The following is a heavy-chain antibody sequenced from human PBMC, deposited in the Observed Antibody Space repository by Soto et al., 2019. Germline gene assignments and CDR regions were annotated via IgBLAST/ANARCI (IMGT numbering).Heavy chain of an antibody. CDR1: GGTFSSYA. CDR3: ARDKWDSSSPPGADAFDI. D-gene: IGHD6-6*01. V-gene: IGHV1-69*06. J-gene: IGHJ3*02. Sequence: SVKVSCKASGGTFSSYAISWVRQAPGQGLEWMGGIIPIFGTANYAQKFQGRVTITADKSTSTAYMELSSLRSEDTAVYYCARDKWDSSSPPGADAFDIWGQGTMVTVSS. CDR2: IIPIFGTA.